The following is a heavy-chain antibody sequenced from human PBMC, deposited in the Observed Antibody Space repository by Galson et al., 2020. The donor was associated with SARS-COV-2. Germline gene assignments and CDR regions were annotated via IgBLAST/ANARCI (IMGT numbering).Heavy chain of an antibody. Sequence: ASVKVSCKASGYTFTSYGISWVRQAPGQGLEWMGWISAYNGNTNYAQKLQGRVTMTTDTSTSTAYMELRSLRSDDTAVYYCARDHRVVVPAALHPDSNVNWFDPWGQGTLVTVSS. D-gene: IGHD2-2*01. CDR2: ISAYNGNT. V-gene: IGHV1-18*01. CDR3: ARDHRVVVPAALHPDSNVNWFDP. CDR1: GYTFTSYG. J-gene: IGHJ5*02.